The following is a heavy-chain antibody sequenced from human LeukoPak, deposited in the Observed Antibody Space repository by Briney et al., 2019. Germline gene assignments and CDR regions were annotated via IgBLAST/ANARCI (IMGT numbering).Heavy chain of an antibody. CDR2: INHSGST. V-gene: IGHV4-34*01. CDR1: GGSFSGYY. D-gene: IGHD6-13*01. J-gene: IGHJ4*02. Sequence: SETLSLTCAVYGGSFSGYYWSWIRQPPGKGLEWIGEINHSGSTNYNPSLKSRVTISVDTSKNQFSLKLSSVTAADTAVYYCASAAGYSSSRNGYWGQGTLVTVSS. CDR3: ASAAGYSSSRNGY.